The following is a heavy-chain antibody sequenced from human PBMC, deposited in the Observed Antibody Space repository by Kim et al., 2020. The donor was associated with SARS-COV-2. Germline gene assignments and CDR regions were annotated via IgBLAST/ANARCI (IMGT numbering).Heavy chain of an antibody. Sequence: SQTLSLTCAISGDSVSSNSAAWNWIRQSPSRGLEWLGRTYYRSKWYNDYAVSVKSRITINPDTSKNQFSLQLNSVTPEDTAVYYCARDLVVVVAATWGARGYYYGMDVWGQGTTVTVSS. CDR3: ARDLVVVVAATWGARGYYYGMDV. CDR2: TYYRSKWYN. J-gene: IGHJ6*02. CDR1: GDSVSSNSAA. V-gene: IGHV6-1*01. D-gene: IGHD2-15*01.